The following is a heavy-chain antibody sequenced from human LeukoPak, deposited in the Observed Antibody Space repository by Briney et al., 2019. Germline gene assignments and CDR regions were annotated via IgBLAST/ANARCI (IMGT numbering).Heavy chain of an antibody. J-gene: IGHJ4*02. D-gene: IGHD1-7*01. CDR2: INHSGST. CDR1: GGSFSGYY. Sequence: SETLSLTCAVYGGSFSGYYWSWIRQPPGKGLEWIGEINHSGSTNYNPSLKSRVTISVDTSKNQFSLKLSSVTAADTAVYYCARVRSLWNYPSYFDYRGQGTLVTVSS. CDR3: ARVRSLWNYPSYFDY. V-gene: IGHV4-34*01.